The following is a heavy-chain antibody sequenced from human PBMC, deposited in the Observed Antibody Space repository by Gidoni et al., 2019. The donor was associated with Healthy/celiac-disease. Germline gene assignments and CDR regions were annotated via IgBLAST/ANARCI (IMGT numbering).Heavy chain of an antibody. CDR2: ISYDGSNK. D-gene: IGHD6-19*01. Sequence: QVQLVESGGGVVQPGRSLRLSCAASGFTFSSYGLHWVRQAPGKGLEWVAVISYDGSNKYYAESVKGRFTISRDNSKNTLYLQMNSLRAEDTAVYYCAKEGIAVAETTYYYYYYMDVWGKGTTVTVSS. CDR1: GFTFSSYG. CDR3: AKEGIAVAETTYYYYYYMDV. V-gene: IGHV3-30*18. J-gene: IGHJ6*03.